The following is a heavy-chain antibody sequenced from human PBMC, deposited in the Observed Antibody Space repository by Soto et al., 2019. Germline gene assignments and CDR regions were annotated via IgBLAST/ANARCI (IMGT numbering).Heavy chain of an antibody. Sequence: QVQLVQSGAEVKKPGSSVKVSCKASGGTFNSYAISWVRQAPGQGLEWMGGIIPIFGTTNYARKFQGRVTIAADECTSKAYMELSSLSSEDTAMDYCARSLGAYCCGDCYSGLDVWGQGTTVTVSS. J-gene: IGHJ6*02. D-gene: IGHD2-21*02. CDR1: GGTFNSYA. V-gene: IGHV1-69*12. CDR2: IIPIFGTT. CDR3: ARSLGAYCCGDCYSGLDV.